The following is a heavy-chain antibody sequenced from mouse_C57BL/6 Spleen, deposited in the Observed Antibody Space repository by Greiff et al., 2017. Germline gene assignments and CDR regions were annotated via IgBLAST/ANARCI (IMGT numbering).Heavy chain of an antibody. Sequence: QVQLQQPGAELVKPGASVKMSCKASGYTFPSYWITLVKQRPGPCLEWIVDIYPGSGRTDYNEKFKSKATLTVDTSASTAYMQRSSLTSEDSAVYDCARREGLLKDAMDYWGQGTSVTVSS. CDR2: IYPGSGRT. V-gene: IGHV1-55*01. CDR3: ARREGLLKDAMDY. D-gene: IGHD1-1*01. J-gene: IGHJ4*01. CDR1: GYTFPSYW.